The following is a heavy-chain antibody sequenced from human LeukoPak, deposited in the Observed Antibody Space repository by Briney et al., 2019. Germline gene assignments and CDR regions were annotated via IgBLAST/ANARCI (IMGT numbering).Heavy chain of an antibody. J-gene: IGHJ4*02. Sequence: PGTSLSLSCAASGFTFSSYAMHWVRQAPGKGLEWLAVVSAHGLDKFYASSVRGRFTISKDTSKNTLSLQMNSLRSDDSGVYYCARAFTPGIHKALWIGDSLWDQGTLVTVSS. CDR3: ARAFTPGIHKALWIGDSL. CDR1: GFTFSSYA. V-gene: IGHV3-30*04. D-gene: IGHD3-10*01. CDR2: VSAHGLDK.